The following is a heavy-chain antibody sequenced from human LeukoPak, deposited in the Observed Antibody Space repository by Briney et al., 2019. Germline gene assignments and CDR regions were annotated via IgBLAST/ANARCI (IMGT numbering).Heavy chain of an antibody. J-gene: IGHJ4*02. CDR2: IYYSGST. CDR3: ARLRGWYYFDY. D-gene: IGHD6-19*01. Sequence: PSETLSLTCTVSGGSISSSSYYWGWIRQPPGKGLEWIGSIYYSGSTYYNPSLKSRVTISVDTSKNQFSLKLSSVTAADTAVYYCARLRGWYYFDYWGQGTLVTVSS. V-gene: IGHV4-39*01. CDR1: GGSISSSSYY.